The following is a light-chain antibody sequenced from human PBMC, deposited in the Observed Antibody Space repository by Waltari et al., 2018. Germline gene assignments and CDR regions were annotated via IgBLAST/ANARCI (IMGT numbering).Light chain of an antibody. CDR2: DGS. V-gene: IGKV1-5*01. CDR3: QQYDNYSPTT. J-gene: IGKJ1*01. Sequence: DIQMTQSPSTLSASVGDRVTITCRASQSVSGWLAWYQQKPGKAPKLLIYDGSSLESGVPSRFRGSGSATEFTLTISSLQPDDFATYYCQQYDNYSPTTFGQGTKVEVK. CDR1: QSVSGW.